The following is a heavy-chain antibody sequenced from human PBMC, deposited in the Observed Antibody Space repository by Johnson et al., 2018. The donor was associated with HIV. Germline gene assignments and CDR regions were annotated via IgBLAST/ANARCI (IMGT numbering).Heavy chain of an antibody. CDR3: AKDRGESEKEEWLSFCLLSLGPASSVLELGDNVRGLLGLRWAM. Sequence: QVQLVESGGGVVQPGRSLRLSCAASGFTFSSYGMHWVRQAPGKGLEWVAVISNDGSEKWYADSVQGRFTISRYNSKNTMYLQMNSLRAEDTALYYCAKDRGESEKEEWLSFCLLSLGPASSVLELGDNVRGLLGLRWAMWG. V-gene: IGHV3-30*18. J-gene: IGHJ1*01. D-gene: IGHD3-10*02. CDR2: ISNDGSEK. CDR1: GFTFSSYG.